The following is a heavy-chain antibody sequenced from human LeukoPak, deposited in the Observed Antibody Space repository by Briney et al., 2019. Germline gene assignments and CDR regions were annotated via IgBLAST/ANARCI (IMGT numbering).Heavy chain of an antibody. J-gene: IGHJ4*02. Sequence: SETLSLTCAVYGGSFSGYYWSWIRQPPGKGLEWIGEINHSGSTNYNPSLQSRVTISVDTSKNQFSLKLSSVTAADTAVYYCARDVWNSNYGFDYWGQGTLVTVSS. CDR3: ARDVWNSNYGFDY. CDR2: INHSGST. CDR1: GGSFSGYY. V-gene: IGHV4-34*01. D-gene: IGHD4-11*01.